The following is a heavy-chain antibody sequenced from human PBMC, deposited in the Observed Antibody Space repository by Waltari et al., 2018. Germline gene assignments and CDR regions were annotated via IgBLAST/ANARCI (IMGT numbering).Heavy chain of an antibody. J-gene: IGHJ3*02. CDR2: IYSGGSST. CDR3: ARPGVVITTRLGAFDI. D-gene: IGHD3-22*01. V-gene: IGHV3-23*03. Sequence: EVQLLESGGGLVQPGGSLRLSCAASGFTFSSYAMSWVRQAPGKGLEWVSVIYSGGSSTYYADPVKGRFTISRDNSKNTLYLQMNSLRAEDTAVYYCARPGVVITTRLGAFDIWGQGTMVTVSS. CDR1: GFTFSSYA.